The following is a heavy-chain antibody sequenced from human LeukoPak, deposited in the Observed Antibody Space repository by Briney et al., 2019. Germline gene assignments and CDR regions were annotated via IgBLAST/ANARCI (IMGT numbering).Heavy chain of an antibody. CDR1: GFTFSDYY. CDR3: ARAPGYSYGLNWFDP. D-gene: IGHD5-18*01. J-gene: IGHJ5*02. CDR2: ISSSGSTI. V-gene: IGHV3-11*01. Sequence: GGSLRLCCAASGFTFSDYYMSWIGEAAGRGLEWVSYISSSGSTIYYADSVKGRFTIPRDNAKNSLYLQMNSLRAEDTAVYYCARAPGYSYGLNWFDPWGQGTLVTVSS.